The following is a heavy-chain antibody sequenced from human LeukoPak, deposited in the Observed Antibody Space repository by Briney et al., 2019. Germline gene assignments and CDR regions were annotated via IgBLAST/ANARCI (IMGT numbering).Heavy chain of an antibody. CDR3: ARAIAAPYHYYYSLDL. Sequence: ASVKVSCKASGGTFSSYAISWVRQAPGQGLEWMGGIIPIFGTANYAQKFQGRDTITTDESTSTAYMELSSLRSEDTAVYYCARAIAAPYHYYYSLDLWVYGTTVTDSS. D-gene: IGHD6-6*01. CDR1: GGTFSSYA. J-gene: IGHJ6*03. V-gene: IGHV1-69*05. CDR2: IIPIFGTA.